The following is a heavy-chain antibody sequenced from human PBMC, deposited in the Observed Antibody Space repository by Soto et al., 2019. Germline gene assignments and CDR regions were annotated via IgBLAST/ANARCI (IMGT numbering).Heavy chain of an antibody. Sequence: QVQLVQSGAEVKKPGSSVKVSCKASGGTFNVYTIIWVRQAPGQGLEWMGRIIPMLAITNYAQRFQGRVTLTADPSTTTAYMELSSLTSEDTAVYYCALGSWSGETFDIWGQGTLFTVSS. V-gene: IGHV1-69*02. CDR2: IIPMLAIT. J-gene: IGHJ3*02. CDR1: GGTFNVYT. CDR3: ALGSWSGETFDI. D-gene: IGHD6-13*01.